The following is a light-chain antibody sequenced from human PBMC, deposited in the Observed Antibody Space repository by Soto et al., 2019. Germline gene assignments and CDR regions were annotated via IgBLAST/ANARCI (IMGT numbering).Light chain of an antibody. Sequence: SALTQPASVSGSPGQSITISCTGTSSDVGGHNYVSWYQHHPGKAPKFMIYEVSYRPSGVSNRFSGSKSGNTASLTISGLQAEDEADYYCSSYTSSRTFYFFGTGTKLTVL. V-gene: IGLV2-14*01. CDR2: EVS. J-gene: IGLJ1*01. CDR1: SSDVGGHNY. CDR3: SSYTSSRTFYF.